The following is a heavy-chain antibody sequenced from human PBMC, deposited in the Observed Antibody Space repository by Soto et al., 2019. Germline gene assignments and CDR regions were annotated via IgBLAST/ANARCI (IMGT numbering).Heavy chain of an antibody. V-gene: IGHV4-30-2*01. J-gene: IGHJ4*02. CDR3: AREAYYYDSSGYYWVYFDY. CDR2: IYHSGST. D-gene: IGHD3-22*01. Sequence: SETLSLTCAVSGGSISSGGYSWSWIRQPPGKGLEWIGYIYHSGSTYYNPSLKSRVTISVDRSKNQFSLKLSSVTAADTAVYYCAREAYYYDSSGYYWVYFDYWGQGTLVTVS. CDR1: GGSISSGGYS.